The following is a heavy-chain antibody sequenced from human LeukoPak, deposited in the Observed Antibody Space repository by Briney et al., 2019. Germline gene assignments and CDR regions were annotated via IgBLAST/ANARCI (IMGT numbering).Heavy chain of an antibody. Sequence: GASVKVSCKASGYTFTNYGITWVRQAPGQGLEWMGWISAYNGNTNYAQKFQGRVTMTTDTSTSTAYMELRSLRSDDTAVYYCAREKPWGYGSGSDGMDVRGKGTTVTVSS. D-gene: IGHD3-10*01. CDR2: ISAYNGNT. CDR3: AREKPWGYGSGSDGMDV. CDR1: GYTFTNYG. J-gene: IGHJ6*04. V-gene: IGHV1-18*04.